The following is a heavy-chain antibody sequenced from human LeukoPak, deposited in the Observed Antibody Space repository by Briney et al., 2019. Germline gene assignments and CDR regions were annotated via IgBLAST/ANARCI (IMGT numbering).Heavy chain of an antibody. CDR1: GGSISSGDYY. D-gene: IGHD3-3*01. J-gene: IGHJ5*02. CDR2: IYYSGST. CDR3: ARDKRRWDFGKSGFDP. Sequence: SQNLSLNCTVSGGSISSGDYYWSWIRQPPGKGLEWIGYIYYSGSTYYNPSLKSRVTISVDTSKKQFSLKLSSVTAADTGVYYCARDKRRWDFGKSGFDPCGQGTLVTVSS. V-gene: IGHV4-30-4*08.